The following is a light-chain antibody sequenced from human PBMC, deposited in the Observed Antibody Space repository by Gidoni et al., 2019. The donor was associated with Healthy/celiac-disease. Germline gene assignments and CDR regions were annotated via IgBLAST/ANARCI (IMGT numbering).Light chain of an antibody. V-gene: IGLV3-25*02. J-gene: IGLJ2*01. CDR3: QSADSSGTYE. Sequence: SYELPPPPSVPVSPGQTARITCSGDALPKHYAYWYQQKPGQAPVLVIYKDSERPSGIPERFSGSSSGTTVTLTISGVQAEDEADYYCQSADSSGTYEFGGGTKLTVL. CDR2: KDS. CDR1: ALPKHY.